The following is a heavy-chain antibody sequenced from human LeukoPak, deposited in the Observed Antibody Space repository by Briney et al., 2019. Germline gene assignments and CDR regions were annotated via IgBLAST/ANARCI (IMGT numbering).Heavy chain of an antibody. Sequence: PSETLSFTCAVYGGSFSGYYWSWIRQPPGKGLEWIGEINHSGSTNYNPSLKSRVTISVDTSKNQFSLKLSSVTAADTAVYYCATYNWNYVAIFDYWGQGTLVTVSS. V-gene: IGHV4-34*01. CDR2: INHSGST. D-gene: IGHD1-7*01. J-gene: IGHJ4*02. CDR3: ATYNWNYVAIFDY. CDR1: GGSFSGYY.